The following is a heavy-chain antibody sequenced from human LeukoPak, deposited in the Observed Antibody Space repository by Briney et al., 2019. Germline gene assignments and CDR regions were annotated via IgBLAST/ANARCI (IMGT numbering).Heavy chain of an antibody. V-gene: IGHV4-34*01. J-gene: IGHJ4*02. CDR2: INHSGST. CDR1: GGSFSGYY. CDR3: ARQSRRGTNSLIDY. D-gene: IGHD1-1*01. Sequence: SETLSLTCAVYGGSFSGYYWSWIRQPPGKELEWIGEINHSGSTNYNPSLKSRVTISVDTSKNQFSLKLSSVTAADTAVYYCARQSRRGTNSLIDYWGQGTLVTVSS.